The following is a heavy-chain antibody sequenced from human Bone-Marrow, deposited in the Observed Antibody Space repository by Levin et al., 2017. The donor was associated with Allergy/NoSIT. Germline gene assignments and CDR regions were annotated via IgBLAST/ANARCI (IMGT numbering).Heavy chain of an antibody. D-gene: IGHD1-26*01. CDR1: GFTFGTYA. CDR2: ISYDGSNK. J-gene: IGHJ5*02. CDR3: ARDTLGARNLKRVEWFDT. Sequence: GGSLRLSCAGSGFTFGTYAMHWVRQAPGKGLEWVALISYDGSNKFYADSVKGRFTISRDNSKNTIYLQMNSLRPEDTALYFCARDTLGARNLKRVEWFDTWGQGAQVTVTA. V-gene: IGHV3-30-3*01.